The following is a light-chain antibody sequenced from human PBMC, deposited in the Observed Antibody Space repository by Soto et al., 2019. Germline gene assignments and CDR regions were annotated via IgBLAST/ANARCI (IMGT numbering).Light chain of an antibody. CDR1: SREIGGYNY. CDR3: SSYTSSSFPYV. J-gene: IGLJ1*01. V-gene: IGLV2-14*01. Sequence: QSVLTQPASVSGSPGQSITLSCTGNSREIGGYNYVSWYQQHPGKAPKLMIYDVSNRPSGVSNRFSGSKSGNTASLTISGLQAEDEADYYCSSYTSSSFPYVFGTGTKVTVL. CDR2: DVS.